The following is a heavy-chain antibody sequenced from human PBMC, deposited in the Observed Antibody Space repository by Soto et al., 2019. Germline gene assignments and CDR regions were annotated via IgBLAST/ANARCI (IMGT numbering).Heavy chain of an antibody. CDR3: ARDLVAMAFRYFDY. CDR2: IIPIFGTA. Sequence: SVKVSCKASGGTFSSYAISWVRQAPGQGLEWMGGIIPIFGTANYAQKFQGRVTITADESTSTAYMELSSLRSEDTAVYYCARDLVAMAFRYFDYWGQGALVTVSS. J-gene: IGHJ4*02. CDR1: GGTFSSYA. V-gene: IGHV1-69*13. D-gene: IGHD5-18*01.